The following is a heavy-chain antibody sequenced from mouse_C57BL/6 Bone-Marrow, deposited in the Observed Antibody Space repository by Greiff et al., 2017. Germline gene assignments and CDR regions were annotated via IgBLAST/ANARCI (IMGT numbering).Heavy chain of an antibody. D-gene: IGHD2-5*01. V-gene: IGHV14-4*01. J-gene: IGHJ4*01. CDR3: TSNSNYVGAMDY. CDR1: GFNIKDDY. Sequence: VHVKQSGAELVRPGASVKLSCTASGFNIKDDYMHWVQQRPEQGLEWIGWIDPENGDTEYSSKFQGKDTITADTSSNTAYLQLSSMTSEDTDVYYCTSNSNYVGAMDYWGQGTSVTVSS. CDR2: IDPENGDT.